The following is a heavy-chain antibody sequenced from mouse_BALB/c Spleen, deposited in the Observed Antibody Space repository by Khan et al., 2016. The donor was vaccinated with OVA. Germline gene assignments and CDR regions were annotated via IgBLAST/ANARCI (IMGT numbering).Heavy chain of an antibody. CDR1: GYSFTGYF. V-gene: IGHV1-20*02. J-gene: IGHJ2*01. D-gene: IGHD1-1*01. CDR3: ARKNGSDFDY. CDR2: INPHIGET. Sequence: EVKLLESGPELVKPGASVKISCKASGYSFTGYFMNWVMQSHGKSLEWIGRINPHIGETFYNQKFKGKATLTVDESSSTVHMELRSLASGDSAVYYCARKNGSDFDYWGQGTTLTVSS.